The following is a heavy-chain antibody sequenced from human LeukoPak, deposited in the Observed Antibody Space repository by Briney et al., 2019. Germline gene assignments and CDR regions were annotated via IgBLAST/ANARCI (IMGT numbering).Heavy chain of an antibody. J-gene: IGHJ4*02. V-gene: IGHV1-18*01. CDR1: GYTFTSYG. CDR2: ISAYNGNT. Sequence: ASVKVSCKASGYTFTSYGISWVRQAPGQGLEWMGWISAYNGNTNYAQKLQGRVTMTRDTSTSTLYMELSSLRSEDTAVYFCARVAYYDSSVYSFDYWGQGTLVTVSS. D-gene: IGHD3-22*01. CDR3: ARVAYYDSSVYSFDY.